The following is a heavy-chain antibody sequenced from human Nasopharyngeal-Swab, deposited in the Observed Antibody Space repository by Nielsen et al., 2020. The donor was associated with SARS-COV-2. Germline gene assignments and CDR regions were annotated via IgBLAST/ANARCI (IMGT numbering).Heavy chain of an antibody. D-gene: IGHD3-10*01. V-gene: IGHV3-30*03. J-gene: IGHJ5*02. Sequence: SCSASGFTFTSYGMHWVRQAPGKGLEWVAVISYDGSYKYYADSVKGRFTISRDNSKNTLYLQMNSLRAEDTAVYYCARDLGLDKWFGEFTAPWGQGTLVTVSS. CDR2: ISYDGSYK. CDR3: ARDLGLDKWFGEFTAP. CDR1: GFTFTSYG.